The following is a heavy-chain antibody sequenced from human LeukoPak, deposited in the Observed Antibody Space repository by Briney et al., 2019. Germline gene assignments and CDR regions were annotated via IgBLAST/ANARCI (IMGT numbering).Heavy chain of an antibody. Sequence: PSETLSLICAVYGGSFSGYYWRWIRQPPGKGLEWIGEINHSGSTNYNPSLKSRATISVDTSKNQFSLKLSSVTAADTAVYYCARESSYGDYDEGFDYWGQGTLVTVSS. CDR3: ARESSYGDYDEGFDY. D-gene: IGHD4-17*01. CDR2: INHSGST. J-gene: IGHJ4*02. V-gene: IGHV4-34*01. CDR1: GGSFSGYY.